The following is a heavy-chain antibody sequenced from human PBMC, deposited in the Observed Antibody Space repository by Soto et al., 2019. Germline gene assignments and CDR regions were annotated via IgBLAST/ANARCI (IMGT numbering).Heavy chain of an antibody. J-gene: IGHJ4*02. CDR3: AKDHYDSSGYLYFDN. V-gene: IGHV3-23*01. CDR2: ISGSGGRP. Sequence: EVQLLESGGGLVQPGGSLRLSCAASGFIFNNYAMSWVRQAPGKGLEWVSGISGSGGRPNYADSVKGRFTISRDNSKNTLYLQMCSLRAEDTAVYYCAKDHYDSSGYLYFDNWGQGTLVTVSS. D-gene: IGHD3-22*01. CDR1: GFIFNNYA.